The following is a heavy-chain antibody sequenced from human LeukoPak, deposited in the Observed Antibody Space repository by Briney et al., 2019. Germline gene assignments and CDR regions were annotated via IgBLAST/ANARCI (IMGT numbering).Heavy chain of an antibody. CDR2: ISSNGGST. Sequence: GGSLRLSCAASGFTFSSYAMHWVRQAPGKGLEYVSAISSNGGSTYYANSVKGRFTISRDNSKNTLYLQMGSLRAEDMAVYYCARGVYCSSTSCFREVFRYYYYYMDVWGKGTTVTVSS. CDR1: GFTFSSYA. V-gene: IGHV3-64*01. CDR3: ARGVYCSSTSCFREVFRYYYYYMDV. D-gene: IGHD2-2*01. J-gene: IGHJ6*03.